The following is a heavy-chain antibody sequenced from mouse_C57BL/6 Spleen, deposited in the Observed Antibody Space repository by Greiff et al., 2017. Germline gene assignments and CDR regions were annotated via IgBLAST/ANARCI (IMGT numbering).Heavy chain of an antibody. CDR3: ARHEGFYYDYDLYAMDY. D-gene: IGHD2-4*01. V-gene: IGHV2-6-1*01. Sequence: VMLVESGPGLVAPSQSLSITCTVSGFSLTSYGVHWVRQPPGKGLEWLVVIWSDGSTTYNSALKSRLSISKDNSKSQVFLKMNSLQTDDTAMYYCARHEGFYYDYDLYAMDYWGQGTSVTVSS. J-gene: IGHJ4*01. CDR2: IWSDGST. CDR1: GFSLTSYG.